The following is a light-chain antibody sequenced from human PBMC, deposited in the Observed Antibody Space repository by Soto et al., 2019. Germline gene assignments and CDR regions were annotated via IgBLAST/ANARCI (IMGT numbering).Light chain of an antibody. CDR3: QQYIEWPS. V-gene: IGKV3D-15*01. Sequence: EIVMTQSPATLSVSPGERATLSCRASQSVSSRLAWYQQRPGQAPRLLIYGASTRAIGIPARFSGSGSGTDFTLTISSLQSEDLGFYYCQQYIEWPSVGPGTKVEIK. J-gene: IGKJ3*01. CDR2: GAS. CDR1: QSVSSR.